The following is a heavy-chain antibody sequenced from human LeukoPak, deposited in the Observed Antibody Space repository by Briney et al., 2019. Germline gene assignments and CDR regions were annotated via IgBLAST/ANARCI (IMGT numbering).Heavy chain of an antibody. V-gene: IGHV4-59*01. J-gene: IGHJ4*02. D-gene: IGHD1-1*01. CDR1: GGSITNYW. Sequence: SETLSLTCTVSGGSITNYWWSWIRQPPGRGLEWIGYIYYSGSTTNYSPSLRGRATISVDASKNQFSLRLRSVTAADTAVHYCARVGDWNDLVYWGQGTLVSVSS. CDR2: IYYSGSTT. CDR3: ARVGDWNDLVY.